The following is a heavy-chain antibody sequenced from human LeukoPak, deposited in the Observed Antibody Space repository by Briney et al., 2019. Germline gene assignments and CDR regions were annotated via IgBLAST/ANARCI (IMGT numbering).Heavy chain of an antibody. V-gene: IGHV3-30*03. J-gene: IGHJ4*02. CDR3: ARGAYDILTGYFWSNFDY. Sequence: PGGSLRLSCAASGFSISRYSMNWVRQAPGKGLEWVAVISYDGSNKYYADSVKGRFTISRDNAKNSLHLQMNSLRAEDTAVYYCARGAYDILTGYFWSNFDYWGQGTLVTVSS. D-gene: IGHD3-9*01. CDR2: ISYDGSNK. CDR1: GFSISRYS.